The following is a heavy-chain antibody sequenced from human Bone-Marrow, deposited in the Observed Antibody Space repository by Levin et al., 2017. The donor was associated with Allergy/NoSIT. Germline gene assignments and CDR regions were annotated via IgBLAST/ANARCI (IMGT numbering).Heavy chain of an antibody. V-gene: IGHV3-23*01. CDR1: GFPFSSYS. CDR3: AKKEYSSSSFFDH. CDR2: IIASGGLT. J-gene: IGHJ4*02. Sequence: LSLTCAASGFPFSSYSMSWVRQAPGKGLEWVSAIIASGGLTYYADSVKGRFTISRDNSRSTLDLQMNSLIAEDTAVYYCAKKEYSSSSFFDHWGQGALVTVSS. D-gene: IGHD6-19*01.